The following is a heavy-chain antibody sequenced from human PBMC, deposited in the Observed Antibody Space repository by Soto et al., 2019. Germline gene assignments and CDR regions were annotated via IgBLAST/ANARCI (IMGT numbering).Heavy chain of an antibody. V-gene: IGHV4-4*02. CDR1: GGSISSSNW. Sequence: QVQLQESGPGLVKPSWTLSLTCAVSGGSISSSNWWSWVRQPPGQGLEWIGEIYHSGSTNYHPSRQSRVTISVDNSKNQFSLKLSSVTSADTAVYYCARVRYDSTHFVDYWGQGTLVTVSS. D-gene: IGHD3-22*01. CDR3: ARVRYDSTHFVDY. J-gene: IGHJ4*02. CDR2: IYHSGST.